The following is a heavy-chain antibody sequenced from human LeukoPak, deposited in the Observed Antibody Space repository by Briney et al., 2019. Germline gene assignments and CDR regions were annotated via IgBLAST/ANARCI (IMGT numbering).Heavy chain of an antibody. V-gene: IGHV3-48*02. Sequence: PGGSLRLSCAASGFTFSSYSMNWVRQAPGKGLEWVSYISSSSSTIYYADSVKGRLTISRDNAKNSLYLQMNSLRDEDTAVYYCARDGSSWYSGYYYYGMDVWGQGTTVTVSS. D-gene: IGHD6-13*01. J-gene: IGHJ6*02. CDR1: GFTFSSYS. CDR3: ARDGSSWYSGYYYYGMDV. CDR2: ISSSSSTI.